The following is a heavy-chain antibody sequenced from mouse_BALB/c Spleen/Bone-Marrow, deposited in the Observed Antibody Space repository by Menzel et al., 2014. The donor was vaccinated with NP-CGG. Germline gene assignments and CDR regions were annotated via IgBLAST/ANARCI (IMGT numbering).Heavy chain of an antibody. CDR1: GYTFTDYY. CDR3: ARGIYYGNYFDY. Sequence: VQLQQPGPELVKPGASVNMSCKASGYTFTDYYMDWVKQSHGESFEWIGRVNPYNGGTSYNQKLKGKATLTVDKSSSTAYMELNSLTSEDSAVYYCARGIYYGNYFDYWGQGTTLTVSS. D-gene: IGHD2-1*01. CDR2: VNPYNGGT. V-gene: IGHV1-19*01. J-gene: IGHJ2*01.